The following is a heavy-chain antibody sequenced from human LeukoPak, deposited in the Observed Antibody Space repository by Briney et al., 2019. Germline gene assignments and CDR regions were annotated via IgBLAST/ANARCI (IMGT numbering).Heavy chain of an antibody. V-gene: IGHV1-69*13. CDR2: IIPLFGTA. CDR1: GGTFSRYA. CDR3: ARSPSTIVVVPAAPVRYYMDV. Sequence: SVKVSCKASGGTFSRYAISWVREAPGQRLECRGGIIPLFGTAHYPQKFQRRVTITADESTSTAYMELSSLRSEDTAVYYCARSPSTIVVVPAAPVRYYMDVWGKGTTVTVSS. J-gene: IGHJ6*03. D-gene: IGHD2-2*01.